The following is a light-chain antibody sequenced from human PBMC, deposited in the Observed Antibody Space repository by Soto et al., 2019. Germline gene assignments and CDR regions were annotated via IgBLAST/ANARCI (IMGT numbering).Light chain of an antibody. CDR1: SSDVGAYNY. V-gene: IGLV2-14*03. CDR2: NVS. Sequence: QSVLTQPASVSGSPGQSITISCTGTSSDVGAYNYVSWYQQHPGKVPKLMIRNVSNRPSGVSNRFSGSKSDNTASRTISGIQAEDEADYYCSSYATSRTLVFGGGTQLTVL. CDR3: SSYATSRTLV. J-gene: IGLJ2*01.